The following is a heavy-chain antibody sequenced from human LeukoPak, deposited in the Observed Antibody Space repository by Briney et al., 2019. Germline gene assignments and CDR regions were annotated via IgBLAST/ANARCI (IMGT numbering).Heavy chain of an antibody. CDR2: INQDGRKK. V-gene: IGHV3-7*02. CDR1: GFSFRTHW. J-gene: IGHJ4*02. D-gene: IGHD6-19*01. CDR3: AEWVGRDS. Sequence: GGSLRLSCAASGFSFRTHWMSWVRQAPGKGLEWVANINQDGRKKFYVDSVEGRFTISRDDAKTSLFLQMNSLRVEDTAVYYCAEWVGRDSWGQGTLVTVSS.